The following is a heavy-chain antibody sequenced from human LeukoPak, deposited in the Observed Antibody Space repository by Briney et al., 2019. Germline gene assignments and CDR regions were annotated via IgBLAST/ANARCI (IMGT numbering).Heavy chain of an antibody. CDR1: GYTFISYG. D-gene: IGHD3-10*01. Sequence: ASVKVSCKASGYTFISYGISWVRQAPGQGLEWMGWMSPKSANTGYAQKFQGRVTITRDTSISTAYMELSSLTSEDTAVYYCARTPPGGLIDYWGQGTLVTVSS. J-gene: IGHJ4*02. CDR3: ARTPPGGLIDY. CDR2: MSPKSANT. V-gene: IGHV1-8*03.